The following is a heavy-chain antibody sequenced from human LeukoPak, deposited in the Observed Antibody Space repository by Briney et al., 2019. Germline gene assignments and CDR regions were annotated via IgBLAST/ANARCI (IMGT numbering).Heavy chain of an antibody. D-gene: IGHD2-15*01. J-gene: IGHJ6*03. CDR2: IYYSGST. V-gene: IGHV4-59*08. CDR3: ARGSWHHDYYYYMDV. CDR1: GGSISSYY. Sequence: PSETLSLTCTVSGGSISSYYWSWIRQPPGKGLEWIGYIYYSGSTNYNPSLKSRVTISVDTSKNQFSLKLSSVTAADTAVYYCARGSWHHDYYYYMDVWGKGTTVTVSS.